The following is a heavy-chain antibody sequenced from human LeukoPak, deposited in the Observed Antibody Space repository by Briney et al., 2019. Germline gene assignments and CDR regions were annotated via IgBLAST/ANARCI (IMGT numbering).Heavy chain of an antibody. CDR1: GGSFSGYY. V-gene: IGHV4-34*01. Sequence: WETLSLTCAVYGGSFSGYYWSWIRQPPGKGLEWIGEINHSGSTNYNPSLKSRVTISVDTSKNQFSLKLSSVTAADTAVYYCARELSSGWYHGIDSWGQGTLVTVSS. D-gene: IGHD6-19*01. CDR3: ARELSSGWYHGIDS. CDR2: INHSGST. J-gene: IGHJ4*02.